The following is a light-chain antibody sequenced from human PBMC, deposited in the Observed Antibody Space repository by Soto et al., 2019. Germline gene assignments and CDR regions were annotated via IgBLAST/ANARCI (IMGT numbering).Light chain of an antibody. J-gene: IGLJ1*01. Sequence: QSALTQPASVSGSPGQSITISCTGTSSDVGGYNSVSWYQHHPGKAPKLMIFDVSDRPSGVSSRFSGSKSGNTASLTISELQAEDEADYYCSSYTTSSTPHYVFGPGTKVTVL. V-gene: IGLV2-14*03. CDR2: DVS. CDR1: SSDVGGYNS. CDR3: SSYTTSSTPHYV.